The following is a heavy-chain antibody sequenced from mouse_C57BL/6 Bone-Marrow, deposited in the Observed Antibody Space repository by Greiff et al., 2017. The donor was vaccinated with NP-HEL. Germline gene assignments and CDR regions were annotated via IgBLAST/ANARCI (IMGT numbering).Heavy chain of an antibody. J-gene: IGHJ3*01. CDR3: TRAPYYGNYDWFAY. CDR1: GFTFSSYA. Sequence: EVQLVESGEGLVKPGGSLKLSCAASGFTFSSYAMSWVRQTPEKRLEWVAYISSGGDYIYYADTVKGRFTIYRDNARNTLYLQMSSLKSEDTAMYYCTRAPYYGNYDWFAYWGQGTLVTVSA. V-gene: IGHV5-9-1*02. D-gene: IGHD2-1*01. CDR2: ISSGGDYI.